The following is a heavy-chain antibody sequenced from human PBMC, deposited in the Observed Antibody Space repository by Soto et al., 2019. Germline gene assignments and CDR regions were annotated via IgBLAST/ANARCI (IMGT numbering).Heavy chain of an antibody. CDR1: GGSISSGNYY. CDR2: ISYSGST. CDR3: ANFNWYFAL. J-gene: IGHJ2*01. Sequence: SETLSLTCTVSGGSISSGNYYWSWIRQPPGKGLEWIGFISYSGSTYYSTSLKSRVTISVDTSKSQFSLNLSFVTAADTAVYYCANFNWYFALWGRGTLVTVSS. D-gene: IGHD1-7*01. V-gene: IGHV4-30-4*01.